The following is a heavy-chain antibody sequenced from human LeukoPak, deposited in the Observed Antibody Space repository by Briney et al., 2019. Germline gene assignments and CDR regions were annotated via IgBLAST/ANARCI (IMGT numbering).Heavy chain of an antibody. V-gene: IGHV3-48*03. CDR3: ARDLFCGGDCYSSQYYFDY. J-gene: IGHJ4*02. D-gene: IGHD2-21*02. CDR2: ISSSGSTI. CDR1: GFTFSSYE. Sequence: GGPLRLSCAASGFTFSSYEMNWVRQAPGKGLEWASYISSSGSTIYYADSVKGRFTISRDNAKNSLYLQMNSLRAEDTAVYYCARDLFCGGDCYSSQYYFDYWGQGTLVTVSS.